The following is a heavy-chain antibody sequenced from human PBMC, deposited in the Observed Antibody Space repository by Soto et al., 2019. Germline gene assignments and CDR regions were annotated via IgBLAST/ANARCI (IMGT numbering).Heavy chain of an antibody. V-gene: IGHV3-74*01. D-gene: IGHD3-22*01. CDR3: ARSQDYYDTTPYPY. J-gene: IGHJ4*02. CDR1: GFTFSSYW. CDR2: INSDGSST. Sequence: EVQLVESGGGLVQPGGSLRLSCAASGFTFSSYWMHWVRQPPGKGLVWVSRINSDGSSTSYADSVKGRFTISRDNAKNSLYLHINSLRAEDTAVYYCARSQDYYDTTPYPYWGQGTLVTVSS.